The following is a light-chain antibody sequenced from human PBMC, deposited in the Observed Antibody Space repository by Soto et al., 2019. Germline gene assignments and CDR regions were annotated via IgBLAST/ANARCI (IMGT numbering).Light chain of an antibody. CDR2: GAS. Sequence: DIQMTQSPSSLSASVGDRVTITCRASQDISNYLAWYKQKPGKVPKLLIYGASTLHSGVPSRFSGSGSGTDFTLTISRLQPGDVATYYCQNYHSAPLTFGGGTKVEI. CDR3: QNYHSAPLT. J-gene: IGKJ4*01. CDR1: QDISNY. V-gene: IGKV1-27*01.